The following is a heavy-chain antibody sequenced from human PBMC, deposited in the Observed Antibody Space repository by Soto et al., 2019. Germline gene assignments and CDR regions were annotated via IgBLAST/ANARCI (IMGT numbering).Heavy chain of an antibody. CDR1: GYTFTSYA. V-gene: IGHV1-3*01. CDR2: INAGNGNT. J-gene: IGHJ4*02. D-gene: IGHD2-21*02. CDR3: ARSFMVVTALDY. Sequence: ASVKVSCKASGYTFTSYAMHWVRQAPGQRLEWMGWINAGNGNTKYSQKFQGRVTITRDTSASTAYMDLSSLRSEDTAVYYCARSFMVVTALDYWGQGTLVTVSS.